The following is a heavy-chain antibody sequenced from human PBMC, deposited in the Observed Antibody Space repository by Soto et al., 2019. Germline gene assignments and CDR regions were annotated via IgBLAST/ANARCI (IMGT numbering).Heavy chain of an antibody. J-gene: IGHJ4*02. D-gene: IGHD2-15*01. CDR1: GFTFSSYG. CDR3: ARADALGYCSGGSCYLLDY. Sequence: QVQLVESGGGVVQPGRSLRLSCAASGFTFSSYGMHWVRQAPGKGLEWVAAISYDGSNKYYSDSVKGGFTISRDNSKNTLYLQMNRLRAEDTAVYYCARADALGYCSGGSCYLLDYWGQGTLVTVSS. V-gene: IGHV3-30*03. CDR2: ISYDGSNK.